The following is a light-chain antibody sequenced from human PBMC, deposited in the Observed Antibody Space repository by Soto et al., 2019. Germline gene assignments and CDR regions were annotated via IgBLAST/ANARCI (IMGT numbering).Light chain of an antibody. V-gene: IGKV3-11*01. CDR2: DAS. CDR1: QSVSSY. Sequence: EIVLTQSPATLSLSPGDRATLSCRASQSVSSYLAWYQQKPGQAPRLLLYDASNRATGIPARFSGSGSGTDFTLTISSLEPEDSAVYYCQQRSDWPLLTFGGGTKVEIK. CDR3: QQRSDWPLLT. J-gene: IGKJ4*01.